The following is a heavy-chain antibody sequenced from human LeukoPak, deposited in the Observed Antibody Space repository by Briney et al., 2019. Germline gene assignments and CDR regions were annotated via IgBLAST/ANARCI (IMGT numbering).Heavy chain of an antibody. CDR3: ARRYFDY. J-gene: IGHJ4*02. CDR1: GFSFGNYW. Sequence: GGSLRLSCVVSGFSFGNYWMSWIRQAPGKGLEWVANVKQDGSEKDYVDSVKGRFTISRDNAKNSLSLQLSSLRAADTAVYYCARRYFDYWGQGTLVTVSS. V-gene: IGHV3-7*03. CDR2: VKQDGSEK.